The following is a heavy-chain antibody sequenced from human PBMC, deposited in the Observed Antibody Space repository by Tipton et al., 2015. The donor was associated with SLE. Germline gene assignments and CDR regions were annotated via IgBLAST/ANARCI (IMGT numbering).Heavy chain of an antibody. CDR1: GDSISTSSYY. CDR3: AREGRRGLQIDY. J-gene: IGHJ4*02. CDR2: IYYSGST. Sequence: TLSLTCTVSGDSISTSSYYWSWIRQPPGKGLEWIGYIYYSGSTNYNPSLKSRVTISVDTSKNQFSLKLSSVTAADTAVYYCAREGRRGLQIDYWGQGTLVTVSS. V-gene: IGHV4-61*01. D-gene: IGHD5-24*01.